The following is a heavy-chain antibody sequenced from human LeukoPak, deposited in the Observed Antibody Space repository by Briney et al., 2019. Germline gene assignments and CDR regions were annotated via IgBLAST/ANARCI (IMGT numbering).Heavy chain of an antibody. V-gene: IGHV3-48*01. J-gene: IGHJ4*02. CDR3: ASGAAVGTSRFNY. D-gene: IGHD6-13*01. Sequence: GGSLRLSCAASGRTVSIYTMNWVRQAPGKGLEWVSYISSSGSTTYYADSVKGRFTISRDNAKNSLYLQMKSLRAEDTAVYYCASGAAVGTSRFNYWGQGTLVTVPS. CDR2: ISSSGSTT. CDR1: GRTVSIYT.